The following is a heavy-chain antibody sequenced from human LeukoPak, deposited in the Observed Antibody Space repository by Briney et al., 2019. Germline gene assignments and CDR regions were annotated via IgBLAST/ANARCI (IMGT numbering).Heavy chain of an antibody. V-gene: IGHV3-21*01. CDR1: GFTFSSYS. Sequence: GGSLGLSCAASGFTFSSYSMNWVRQAPGKGLEWVSSISSSSSYIYYADSVKGRFTISRDNAKNSLYLQMNSLRAEDTAVYYCASLPGIAAAGLPDWGQGTLVTVSS. D-gene: IGHD6-13*01. J-gene: IGHJ4*02. CDR3: ASLPGIAAAGLPD. CDR2: ISSSSSYI.